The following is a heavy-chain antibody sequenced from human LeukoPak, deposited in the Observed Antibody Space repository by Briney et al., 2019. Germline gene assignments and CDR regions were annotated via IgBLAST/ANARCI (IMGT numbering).Heavy chain of an antibody. CDR1: GGSISSYY. CDR2: IYTSGST. Sequence: SETLSLTCTVSGGSISSYYWSWIRQPAGKGLEWIGRIYTSGSTNYNPSLKSQVTMSVDTSKNQFSLKLSSVTAADTAVYYCARDIVVVPAAIRANWFDPWGQGTLVTVSS. V-gene: IGHV4-4*07. D-gene: IGHD2-2*02. CDR3: ARDIVVVPAAIRANWFDP. J-gene: IGHJ5*02.